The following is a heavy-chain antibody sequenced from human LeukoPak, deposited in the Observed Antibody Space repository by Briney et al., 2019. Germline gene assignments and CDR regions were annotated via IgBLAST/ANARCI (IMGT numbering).Heavy chain of an antibody. D-gene: IGHD1-1*01. CDR1: DDSISSTLFY. CDR3: ARERYSAFDY. CDR2: INYSGGT. J-gene: IGHJ4*02. Sequence: SETLSLTCTVSDDSISSTLFYWVWIRQPPGKGLESIGTINYSGGTYYNPSLKSRVTMSMDASKKQFSLKLTSVTAADMAVYYCARERYSAFDYWGQGTLVTVSS. V-gene: IGHV4-39*07.